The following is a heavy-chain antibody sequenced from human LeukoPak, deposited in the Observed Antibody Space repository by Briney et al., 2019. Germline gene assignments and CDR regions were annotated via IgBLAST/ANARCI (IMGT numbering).Heavy chain of an antibody. CDR2: IYYSGST. J-gene: IGHJ5*02. V-gene: IGHV4-39*07. D-gene: IGHD2-2*01. CDR1: RGSISSSGYY. CDR3: ARVLTFDIVVVPPRFDP. Sequence: SETLSLTCTLSRGSISSSGYYWGWIRQPPGKGLEWIGSIYYSGSTYYNPSLKSRVTISVDTSKNQFSLKLSSVTAADTAVYYCARVLTFDIVVVPPRFDPWGQGTLVTVSS.